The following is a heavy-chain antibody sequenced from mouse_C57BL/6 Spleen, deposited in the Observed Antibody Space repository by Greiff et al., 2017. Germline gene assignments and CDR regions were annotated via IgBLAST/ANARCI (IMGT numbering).Heavy chain of an antibody. CDR3: ATGFAY. V-gene: IGHV1-50*01. CDR1: GYTFTSYW. Sequence: VQLQQPGAELVKPGASVKLSCKASGYTFTSYWMQWVQQRPGQGLEWIGEIDPSDSYTNYNQKFKGKATLTVDTSSSTAYMQLSSLTSEDSAVYYCATGFAYWGQGTLVTVSA. J-gene: IGHJ3*01. CDR2: IDPSDSYT.